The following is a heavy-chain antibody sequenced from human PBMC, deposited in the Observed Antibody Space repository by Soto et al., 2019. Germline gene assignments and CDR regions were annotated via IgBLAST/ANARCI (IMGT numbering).Heavy chain of an antibody. J-gene: IGHJ3*02. CDR1: GGTFSSYA. CDR3: ARAPQGTTTQTPAFDI. Sequence: SVKVSCKASGGTFSSYAISWVRQAPGQGLEWMGGIIPIFGTTNYAQKFQGRVTITADASTSTAYMELSRLRSDDTAVYHCARAPQGTTTQTPAFDIWGQGTMVTVSS. V-gene: IGHV1-69*13. D-gene: IGHD4-4*01. CDR2: IIPIFGTT.